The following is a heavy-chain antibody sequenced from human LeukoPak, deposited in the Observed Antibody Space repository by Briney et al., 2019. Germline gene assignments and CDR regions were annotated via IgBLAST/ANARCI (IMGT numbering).Heavy chain of an antibody. J-gene: IGHJ3*02. V-gene: IGHV3-30*18. D-gene: IGHD1-26*01. Sequence: GGSLRLSCAASGFTFSSYGMHWVRQAPGKGLEWVAVISYDGGNKYYADSVKGRFTISRDNSKNTLYLQMNSLRAEDTAVYYCAKDRWELDDAFDIWGQGTMVTVSS. CDR3: AKDRWELDDAFDI. CDR1: GFTFSSYG. CDR2: ISYDGGNK.